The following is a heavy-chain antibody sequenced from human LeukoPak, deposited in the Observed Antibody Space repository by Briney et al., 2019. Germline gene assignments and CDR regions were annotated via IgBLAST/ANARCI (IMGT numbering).Heavy chain of an antibody. D-gene: IGHD3-10*01. CDR2: IRSKANSYAT. CDR1: GFTLSGSA. V-gene: IGHV3-73*01. CDR3: TRHVHPYYYGS. Sequence: GGSLRLSCAASGFTLSGSAMHWVRQASGKGLEWVGRIRSKANSYATAYAASVKGRFTISRDDSKNTAYLQMNSLKTEDTAVYYCTRHVHPYYYGSWGQGTLVTVSS. J-gene: IGHJ4*02.